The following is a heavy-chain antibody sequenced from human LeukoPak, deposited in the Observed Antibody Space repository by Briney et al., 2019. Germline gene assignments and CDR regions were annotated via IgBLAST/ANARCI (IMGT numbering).Heavy chain of an antibody. CDR2: IYHSGIT. CDR1: GGSISSSPYY. Sequence: SETLSLTCTVSGGSISSSPYYWGWIRQPPGKGLEWIGEIYHSGITKYNPSLKSRVTISVDASKNQFSLKLSSVTAADTAVYYCARGRYYFDYWGQGTLVTVSS. CDR3: ARGRYYFDY. V-gene: IGHV4-39*07. J-gene: IGHJ4*02.